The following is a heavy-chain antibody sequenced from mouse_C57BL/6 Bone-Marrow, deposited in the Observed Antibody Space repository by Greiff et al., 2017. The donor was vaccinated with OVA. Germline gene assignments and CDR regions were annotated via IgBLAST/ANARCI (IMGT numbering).Heavy chain of an antibody. CDR2: INPYNGGT. CDR1: GYTFTDYY. V-gene: IGHV1-19*01. CDR3: VIYYYGSGYFDV. Sequence: EVQLQQSGPVLVKPGSSVKMSCKASGYTFTDYYMNWVKQSHGKSLEWIGVINPYNGGTSYNQKFMGKTTLTVDKSSSTAYMELNNLTSEDSAVYYCVIYYYGSGYFDVWGTGTTVTVSS. J-gene: IGHJ1*03. D-gene: IGHD1-1*01.